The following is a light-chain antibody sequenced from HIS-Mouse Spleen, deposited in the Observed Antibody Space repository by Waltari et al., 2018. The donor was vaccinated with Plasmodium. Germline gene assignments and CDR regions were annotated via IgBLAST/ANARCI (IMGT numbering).Light chain of an antibody. CDR2: GAS. CDR1: QSVSSN. V-gene: IGKV3-15*01. J-gene: IGKJ3*01. Sequence: EIVMTQSPATLSVSPGERATLSCRASQSVSSNLAWYKQKPGQAPRLLIYGASPRATGIPARFSGSGSGTEFTLTISSLQSEDFAVYYCQQYNNWSFTFGPGTKVDIK. CDR3: QQYNNWSFT.